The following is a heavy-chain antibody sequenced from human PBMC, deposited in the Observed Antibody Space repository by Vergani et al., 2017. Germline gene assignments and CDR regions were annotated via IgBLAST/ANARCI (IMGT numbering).Heavy chain of an antibody. Sequence: QVQLQESGPGLVKPSQTLSLTCTVSGDSIRSGVYYWGWIRQHPGQGLEWIGYIYHTGTTYYNPSLRGRINISVDESRNLFSLRLNSVTAADTAVYYCANSGYRRWGYYFDYWGQGILVTVSS. CDR1: GDSIRSGVYY. J-gene: IGHJ4*02. D-gene: IGHD6-25*01. CDR3: ANSGYRRWGYYFDY. CDR2: IYHTGTT. V-gene: IGHV4-31*09.